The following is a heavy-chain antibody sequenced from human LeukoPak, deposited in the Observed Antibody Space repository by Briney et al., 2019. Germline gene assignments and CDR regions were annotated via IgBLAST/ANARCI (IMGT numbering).Heavy chain of an antibody. CDR1: GFTFGDYA. CDR2: IRSKAYGGTT. CDR3: TRVPNYDILTGRSHYYYMDV. J-gene: IGHJ6*03. Sequence: GGSLRLSCTASGFTFGDYAMSWFRQAPGKGLEWVGFIRSKAYGGTTEYAASVKGRFTISRDDSKSIAYLQMNSLKTEDTAVYYCTRVPNYDILTGRSHYYYMDVWGKGTTVTVSS. D-gene: IGHD3-9*01. V-gene: IGHV3-49*03.